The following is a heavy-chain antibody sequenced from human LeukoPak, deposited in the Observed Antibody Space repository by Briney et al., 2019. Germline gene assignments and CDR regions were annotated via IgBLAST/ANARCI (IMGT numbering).Heavy chain of an antibody. CDR3: AREPGDDSEDY. V-gene: IGHV4-38-2*02. CDR2: IYHSGST. CDR1: GYSISSVYY. Sequence: PSETLSLTRTVSGYSISSVYYWGWIRQPPGKGLEWIGSIYHSGSTYYNPSLKSRVTISVDTTKNQFSLKLSSVTAADRAVYYCAREPGDDSEDYWGQGTLVTVSS. J-gene: IGHJ4*02. D-gene: IGHD4-17*01.